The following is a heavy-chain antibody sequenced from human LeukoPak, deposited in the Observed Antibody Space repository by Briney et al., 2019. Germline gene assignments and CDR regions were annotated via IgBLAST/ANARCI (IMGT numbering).Heavy chain of an antibody. J-gene: IGHJ4*02. CDR1: GFTFSSYA. V-gene: IGHV3-30-3*01. CDR3: ARDMGPDYYGSGNLDY. Sequence: PGRSLRLSCAASGFTFSSYATHWVRQAPGKGLEWVAVISYDGSNKYYSDSMKGRFTISRDNSKNTLYLQMNSLRAEDTAVYYCARDMGPDYYGSGNLDYWGQGTLVTVSS. CDR2: ISYDGSNK. D-gene: IGHD3-10*01.